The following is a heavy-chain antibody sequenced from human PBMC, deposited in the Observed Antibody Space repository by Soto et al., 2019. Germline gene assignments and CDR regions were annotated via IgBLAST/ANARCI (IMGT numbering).Heavy chain of an antibody. V-gene: IGHV3-23*01. CDR1: GFTFSSHA. CDR3: AKAQEASGIHHSYIDY. D-gene: IGHD2-15*01. CDR2: MTGSGGTT. J-gene: IGHJ4*02. Sequence: GGSLRLSCAASGFTFSSHAMSLVRQAPGRGLEWVSFMTGSGGTTYYADSVKGRFTISRDNSKNTVYLHMHSLRAADTAVYYCAKAQEASGIHHSYIDYWGQGTLITVSS.